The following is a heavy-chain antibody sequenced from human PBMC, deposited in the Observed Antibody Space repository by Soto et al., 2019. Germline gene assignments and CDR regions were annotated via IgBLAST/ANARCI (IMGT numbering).Heavy chain of an antibody. CDR3: ARDRCTNGVCYAPSDY. CDR2: ISNNGGST. D-gene: IGHD2-8*01. CDR1: GFTFSSYT. Sequence: GGSLRLSCTASGFTFSSYTMHWVRQAPGKGLEYVSAISNNGGSTFYANSVRGRFTISRDNSKNTLYLQMGSLRAEDMAVYYCARDRCTNGVCYAPSDYWGQGTLVNISS. V-gene: IGHV3-64*01. J-gene: IGHJ4*02.